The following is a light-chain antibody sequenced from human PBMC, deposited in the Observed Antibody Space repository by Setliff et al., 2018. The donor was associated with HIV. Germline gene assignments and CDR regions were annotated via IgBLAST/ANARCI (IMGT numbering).Light chain of an antibody. CDR2: EVS. Sequence: QSVLTQPASVSGSPGQSITIPISGTSSDIGGYYYVPWYQQYPCRAPKLILYEVSNRPSGISNRFSGSKSGNTASLTISGLQAEDDADYYCCSYTSGSTLVFGGGTKVTVL. V-gene: IGLV2-14*03. CDR1: SSDIGGYYY. CDR3: CSYTSGSTLV. J-gene: IGLJ2*01.